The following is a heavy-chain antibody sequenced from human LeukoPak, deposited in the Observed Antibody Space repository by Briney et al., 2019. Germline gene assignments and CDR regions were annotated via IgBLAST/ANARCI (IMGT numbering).Heavy chain of an antibody. CDR1: GGSTSSGDYY. CDR2: IYYSGST. J-gene: IGHJ4*02. V-gene: IGHV4-30-4*08. CDR3: ARENRLAAAGMGVDY. D-gene: IGHD6-13*01. Sequence: PSETLSLTCTVSGGSTSSGDYYWSWIRQPPGKGLEWIGYIYYSGSTYYNPSLKSRVTISVDTSKNQFSLKLSSVTAADTAVYYCARENRLAAAGMGVDYWGQGTLVTVSS.